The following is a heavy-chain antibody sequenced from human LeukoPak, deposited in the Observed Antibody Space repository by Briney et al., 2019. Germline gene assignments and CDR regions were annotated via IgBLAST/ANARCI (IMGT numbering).Heavy chain of an antibody. J-gene: IGHJ4*02. D-gene: IGHD6-6*01. Sequence: GSLRLSCAASGFTFSSYAMSWVRQAPGKGLEWVSAISGSGGSTYYADSVRGRFTISRDNSKNTLYLQMNSLRAEDTAVYYCARHRSSWLIDYWGQGTLVTVSS. V-gene: IGHV3-23*01. CDR1: GFTFSSYA. CDR3: ARHRSSWLIDY. CDR2: ISGSGGST.